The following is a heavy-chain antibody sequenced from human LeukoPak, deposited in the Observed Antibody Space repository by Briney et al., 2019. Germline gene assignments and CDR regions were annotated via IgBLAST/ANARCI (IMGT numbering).Heavy chain of an antibody. CDR2: IYYSGST. Sequence: SETLSLTCTVSGGSVSSVSYYWCWIRQPPGKGLEWIGYIYYSGSTNYNPSLKNRVTISLDTSKNQFSLRLSSVTAADTAVYYCALWFCSRTSCYVDYWGQGILVTVSS. J-gene: IGHJ4*02. CDR1: GGSVSSVSYY. CDR3: ALWFCSRTSCYVDY. V-gene: IGHV4-61*01. D-gene: IGHD2-2*01.